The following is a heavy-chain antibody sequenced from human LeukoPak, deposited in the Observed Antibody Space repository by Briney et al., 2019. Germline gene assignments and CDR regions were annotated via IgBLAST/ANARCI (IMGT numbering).Heavy chain of an antibody. Sequence: ASVKVSCKASGGTFSSYTISWVRQAPGQGLEWMGRIIPILGIANYAQKFQGRVTITADKSTSTAYMGLSSLRSEDTAVYYCARATVVTRLDYWGQGTLVTVSS. J-gene: IGHJ4*02. CDR2: IIPILGIA. CDR1: GGTFSSYT. V-gene: IGHV1-69*02. CDR3: ARATVVTRLDY. D-gene: IGHD4-23*01.